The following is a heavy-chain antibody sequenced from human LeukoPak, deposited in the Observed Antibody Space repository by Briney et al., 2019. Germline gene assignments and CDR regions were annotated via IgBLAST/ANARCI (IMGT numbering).Heavy chain of an antibody. CDR3: ARGGYYPHDAFDI. V-gene: IGHV4-34*01. D-gene: IGHD3-22*01. Sequence: PSETLSLTCAVYGGSFSGYYWSWIRQPPGKGLEWIGEINHSGSTNYNPSLKSRVTISVDTSKSQFSLKLSSVTAADTAVYYCARGGYYPHDAFDIWGQGTMVTVSS. CDR2: INHSGST. CDR1: GGSFSGYY. J-gene: IGHJ3*02.